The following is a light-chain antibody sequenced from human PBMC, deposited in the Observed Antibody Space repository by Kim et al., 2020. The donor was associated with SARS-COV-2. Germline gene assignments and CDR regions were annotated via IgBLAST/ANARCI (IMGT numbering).Light chain of an antibody. J-gene: IGKJ4*02. V-gene: IGKV3-20*01. Sequence: SPGERAPPSCRARQSVFGGSLAWFQQNLGQAPRLLTYGPPTRAPGIPARFSGSGLGTAFPLPFSGLGPEDFAVYSCQRFGSSPLTFGARTKMYI. CDR2: GPP. CDR1: QSVFGGS. CDR3: QRFGSSPLT.